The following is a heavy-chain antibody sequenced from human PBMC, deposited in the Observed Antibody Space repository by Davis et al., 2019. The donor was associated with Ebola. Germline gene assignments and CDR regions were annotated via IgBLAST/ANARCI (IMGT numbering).Heavy chain of an antibody. Sequence: ASVKVSCKASGYVFTHFFMHWVRQAPGQGLEWMGIIDPSGGTTNYAQRFQGRFTMTRDTSTNTAFMELSSLRSEDTAVYYCARAPSDFYGLDSWGQGTLVTVSS. CDR1: GYVFTHFF. CDR3: ARAPSDFYGLDS. D-gene: IGHD3-3*01. CDR2: IDPSGGTT. J-gene: IGHJ5*01. V-gene: IGHV1-46*01.